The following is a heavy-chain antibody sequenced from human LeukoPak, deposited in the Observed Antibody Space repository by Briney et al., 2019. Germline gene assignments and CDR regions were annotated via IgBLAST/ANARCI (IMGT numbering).Heavy chain of an antibody. J-gene: IGHJ3*02. CDR3: ARPRLEYCSGGSCFDAFDI. V-gene: IGHV3-23*01. CDR2: ISGSGSTT. CDR1: GFTFSSYA. D-gene: IGHD2-15*01. Sequence: GGSLRLSCAASGFTFSSYAMNWVRQAPGKGLEWVSAISGSGSTTYYADSVRGRFTISRDNSKNTLFLQMNSLTAEDTAIYSCARPRLEYCSGGSCFDAFDIWGQGTMVTVSS.